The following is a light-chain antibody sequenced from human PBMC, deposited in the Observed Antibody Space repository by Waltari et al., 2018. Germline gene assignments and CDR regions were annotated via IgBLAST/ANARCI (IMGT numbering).Light chain of an antibody. CDR3: QKYGTLPAT. Sequence: SCRASQSVSRTLAWYQQKPGQAPRLLIYDASRRATGIPDRFSGSGSGTDFSLTISRLEPEDFAWYFCQKYGTLPATFGQGTKVEIK. V-gene: IGKV3-20*01. J-gene: IGKJ1*01. CDR2: DAS. CDR1: QSVSRT.